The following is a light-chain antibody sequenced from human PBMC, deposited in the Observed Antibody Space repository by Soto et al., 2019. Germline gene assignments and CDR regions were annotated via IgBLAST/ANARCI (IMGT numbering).Light chain of an antibody. Sequence: QSVLTQPPSVSAAPGQKVTISRSGSSSNIGNNYVSWYQQLPGTAPKLLIYENNKRPSGIPDRFSGSKSGTSATLGITGLQTGDEADYYCGTWYSSLSAGVFGGGTKLTVL. V-gene: IGLV1-51*02. CDR1: SSNIGNNY. J-gene: IGLJ2*01. CDR3: GTWYSSLSAGV. CDR2: ENN.